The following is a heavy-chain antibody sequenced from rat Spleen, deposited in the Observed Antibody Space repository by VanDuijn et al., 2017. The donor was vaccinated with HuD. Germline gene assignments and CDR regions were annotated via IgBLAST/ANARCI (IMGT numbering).Heavy chain of an antibody. J-gene: IGHJ2*01. Sequence: EVQLVESGGGLVQPGRSLKLSCAASGFTFSNYYMAWVRQAPKKGLEWVATISTSGSRTYYPDSVKGRFTISRDNAKSSLYLQMNSLKSEDTATYYCARRATEAPDYWGQGVMVTVSS. D-gene: IGHD1-11*01. CDR3: ARRATEAPDY. V-gene: IGHV5-25*01. CDR1: GFTFSNYY. CDR2: ISTSGSRT.